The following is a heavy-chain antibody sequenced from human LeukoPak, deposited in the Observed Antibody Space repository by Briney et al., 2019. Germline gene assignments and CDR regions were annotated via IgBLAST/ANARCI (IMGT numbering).Heavy chain of an antibody. D-gene: IGHD5-18*01. CDR1: GFTFSSYA. Sequence: GGSLRLSCAASGFTFSSYAMSWVRQAPGKGLEWVSAISGSGGSTYYADSVKGWFTISRDNSKNTLYLQMNSLRAEDTAVYYCAKDQASYGSYYYYYGMDVWGQGTTVTVSS. J-gene: IGHJ6*02. CDR2: ISGSGGST. V-gene: IGHV3-23*01. CDR3: AKDQASYGSYYYYYGMDV.